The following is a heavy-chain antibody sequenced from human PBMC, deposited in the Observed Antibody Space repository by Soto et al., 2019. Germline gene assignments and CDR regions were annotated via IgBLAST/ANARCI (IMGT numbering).Heavy chain of an antibody. Sequence: EVQLLESGGGLVQPGGSLRLSCAASGFTFSSYAMSWVRQAPGKGLEWVSAISGSGGSTYYADSVTGRFTISRDNAKNALSRQMDRLRAEDTAVYYCAKDWCRTGLAARPFDYWGQGTLVTVSS. V-gene: IGHV3-23*01. CDR3: AKDWCRTGLAARPFDY. CDR1: GFTFSSYA. J-gene: IGHJ4*02. CDR2: ISGSGGST. D-gene: IGHD6-6*01.